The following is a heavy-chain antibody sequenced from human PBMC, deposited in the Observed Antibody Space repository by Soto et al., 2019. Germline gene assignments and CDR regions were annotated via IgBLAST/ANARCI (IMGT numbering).Heavy chain of an antibody. CDR3: AKTRCDWYSDL. CDR2: ISGSGGNT. D-gene: IGHD2-8*01. V-gene: IGHV3-23*01. J-gene: IGHJ2*01. Sequence: EAQLLESGGGLVQPGGSLRLSCAASGFTFSSYAMSWVRQAPGKGLEWVSGISGSGGNTYYTDSVKGRFTISRDNSKNMVFMQMNSLRAEDTAVYYCAKTRCDWYSDLWGRGTLVTVSS. CDR1: GFTFSSYA.